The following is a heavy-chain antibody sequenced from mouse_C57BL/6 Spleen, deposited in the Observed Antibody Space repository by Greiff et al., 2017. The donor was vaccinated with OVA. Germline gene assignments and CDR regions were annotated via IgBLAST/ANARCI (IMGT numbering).Heavy chain of an antibody. Sequence: QVHVKQPGAELVKPGASVKLSCKASGYTFTSYWMQWVKQRPGQGLEWIGEIDPSDSYTNYNQKFKGKATLTVDTSSSTAYMQLSSLTSEDSAVYYCARYYGSSYLDYWGQGTTLTVSS. CDR3: ARYYGSSYLDY. CDR2: IDPSDSYT. D-gene: IGHD1-1*01. J-gene: IGHJ2*01. V-gene: IGHV1-50*01. CDR1: GYTFTSYW.